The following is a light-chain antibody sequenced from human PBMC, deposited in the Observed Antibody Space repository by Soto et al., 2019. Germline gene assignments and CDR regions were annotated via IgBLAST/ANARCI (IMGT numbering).Light chain of an antibody. V-gene: IGKV2-30*01. CDR1: QILVYGDGNTY. J-gene: IGKJ5*01. Sequence: DVVLTQSPLSLAATLGQPASISCRSSQILVYGDGNTYLNWFQQRPGQSPRRLIHKVSNRDSGVPDRFSGSGSGTDFTLTISSLQPEDFATYYCQQSYSTPTTFGQGTRLEIK. CDR2: KVS. CDR3: QQSYSTPTT.